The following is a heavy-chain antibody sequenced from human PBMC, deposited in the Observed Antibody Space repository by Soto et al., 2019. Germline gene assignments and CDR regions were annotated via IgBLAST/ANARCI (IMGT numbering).Heavy chain of an antibody. V-gene: IGHV3-30*03. J-gene: IGHJ6*02. CDR1: GFTFSSYG. CDR2: ISYDGSNK. D-gene: IGHD6-6*01. CDR3: ARGAARDTYYYYGMDV. Sequence: PGGSLRLSCAASGFTFSSYGMHWVRQAPGKGLEWVAVISYDGSNKYYADSVKGRFTISRDNSKNTLYLQMNSLRAEDTAVYYCARGAARDTYYYYGMDVWGQGTTVTVSS.